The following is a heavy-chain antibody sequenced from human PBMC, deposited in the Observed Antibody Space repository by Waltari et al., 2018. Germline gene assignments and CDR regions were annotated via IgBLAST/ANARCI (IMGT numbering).Heavy chain of an antibody. CDR2: INSDGSST. V-gene: IGHV3-74*01. D-gene: IGHD6-13*01. CDR3: ARGQYSSSWYVLALDY. Sequence: EVQLVESGGGLVQPGGSLRLSCAASGFTFSSYWMHWVRQAPGKGRVWVSRINSDGSSTSYADSVKGRFTISRDNAKNTLYLQMNSLRAEDTAVYYCARGQYSSSWYVLALDYWGQGTLVTVSS. CDR1: GFTFSSYW. J-gene: IGHJ4*02.